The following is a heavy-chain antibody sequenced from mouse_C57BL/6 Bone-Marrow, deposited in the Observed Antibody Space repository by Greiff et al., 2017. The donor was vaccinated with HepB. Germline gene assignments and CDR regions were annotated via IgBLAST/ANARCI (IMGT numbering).Heavy chain of an antibody. D-gene: IGHD1-1*01. Sequence: VQLQQPGAELVKPGASVKLSCKASGYTFTSYWMHWVKQRPGRGLEWIGSIDPNSGGTTYNEKFKSKATLTVDKPSSTAYMKLSSLTSEDSAVYYCAGYYGGWFSWFAYWGQGTLVTVSA. V-gene: IGHV1-72*01. J-gene: IGHJ3*01. CDR3: AGYYGGWFSWFAY. CDR1: GYTFTSYW. CDR2: IDPNSGGT.